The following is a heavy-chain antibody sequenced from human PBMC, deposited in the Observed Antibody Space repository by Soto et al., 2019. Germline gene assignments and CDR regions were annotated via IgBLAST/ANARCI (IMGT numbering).Heavy chain of an antibody. CDR2: INHSGST. D-gene: IGHD6-13*01. Sequence: SETLSLTCAVYGGSFSGYYWSWIRQPPGKGLEWIGEINHSGSTNYNPSLKSRVTISVDTSKNQFSLKLSSVTAADTAVYYCARFRKGLPVIAAAGTSPRGYMDVWGKGTTVTVSS. CDR3: ARFRKGLPVIAAAGTSPRGYMDV. CDR1: GGSFSGYY. J-gene: IGHJ6*03. V-gene: IGHV4-34*01.